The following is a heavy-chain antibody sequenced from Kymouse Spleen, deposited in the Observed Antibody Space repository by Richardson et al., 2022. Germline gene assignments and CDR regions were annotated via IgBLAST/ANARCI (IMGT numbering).Heavy chain of an antibody. CDR3: ARDIVLMVYARGYYYYGMDV. CDR1: GYTFTSYG. V-gene: IGHV1-18*01. CDR2: ISAYNGNT. J-gene: IGHJ6*02. Sequence: QVQLVQSGAEVKKPGASVKVSCKASGYTFTSYGISWVRQAPGQGLEWMGWISAYNGNTNYAQKLQGRVTMTTDTSTSTAYMELRSLRSDDTAVYYCARDIVLMVYARGYYYYGMDVWGQGTTVTVSS. D-gene: IGHD2-8*01.